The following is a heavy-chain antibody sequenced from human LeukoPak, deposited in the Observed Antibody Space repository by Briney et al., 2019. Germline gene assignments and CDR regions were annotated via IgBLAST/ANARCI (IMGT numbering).Heavy chain of an antibody. CDR2: LHCHSGGA. V-gene: IGHV1-2*02. CDR1: GYTFTGYY. Sequence: AASVKVSCKGSGYTFTGYYIYWVRTAPGQELEWKGWLHCHSGGADYAQKFQGRITMTRDTSITTLYMELSSLRPDDTAVYYCARSEFYYGLDVWGQGTTVTVSS. CDR3: ARSEFYYGLDV. J-gene: IGHJ6*02.